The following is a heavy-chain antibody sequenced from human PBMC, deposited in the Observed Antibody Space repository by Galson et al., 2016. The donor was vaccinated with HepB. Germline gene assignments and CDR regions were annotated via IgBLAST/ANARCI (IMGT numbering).Heavy chain of an antibody. J-gene: IGHJ4*02. CDR2: ISYDGKTQ. CDR1: GFTFGDYD. Sequence: SLRLSCAASGFTFGDYDMNWVRQAPGKGPEWVAVISYDGKTQEYADSVKGRFIISRDSSKNTLYLQMNSLRAEDTAVYYCARDEIIGTTGDYWGQGTLVTVSS. CDR3: ARDEIIGTTGDY. V-gene: IGHV3-30*03. D-gene: IGHD1-7*01.